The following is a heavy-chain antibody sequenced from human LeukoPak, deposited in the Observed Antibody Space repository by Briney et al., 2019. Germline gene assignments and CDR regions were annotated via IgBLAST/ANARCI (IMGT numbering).Heavy chain of an antibody. CDR3: ARVGDRSGYYSYFDY. Sequence: SETLSLTCTVSGGSISSYYWSWIRQPPGKGLEWIGYIYYSGSTNYNPSPKSRVTISVDTSKNQFSLKLSSVTAADTAMYYSARVGDRSGYYSYFDYWGQGTLVTVSS. D-gene: IGHD3-22*01. J-gene: IGHJ4*02. CDR1: GGSISSYY. CDR2: IYYSGST. V-gene: IGHV4-59*01.